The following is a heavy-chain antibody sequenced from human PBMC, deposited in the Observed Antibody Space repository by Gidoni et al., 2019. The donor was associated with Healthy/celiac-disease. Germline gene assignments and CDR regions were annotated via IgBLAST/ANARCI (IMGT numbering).Heavy chain of an antibody. V-gene: IGHV3-21*01. J-gene: IGHJ4*02. CDR3: ARGMFEGSWYVFY. D-gene: IGHD6-13*01. CDR2: ISSSSSYI. Sequence: EVQLVESGGGLVKPGGSLRLSCAASGFTFSSYSMNWVRQAPGKGLEWVSSISSSSSYIYYADSVKGRFTISRDNAKNSLYLQMNSLKAEDTAVYYCARGMFEGSWYVFYWGQGTLVTVSS. CDR1: GFTFSSYS.